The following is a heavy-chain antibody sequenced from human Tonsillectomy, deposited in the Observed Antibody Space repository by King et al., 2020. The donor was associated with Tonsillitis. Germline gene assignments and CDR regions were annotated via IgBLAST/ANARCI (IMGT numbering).Heavy chain of an antibody. J-gene: IGHJ4*02. CDR1: GFTFSSYA. D-gene: IGHD6-19*01. Sequence: VQLVESGGDLVQPGGSLRLSCAASGFTFSSYAMSWVRQAPGMGLEWGSAISGSGGSTYYADSVKGRFTVSRDNSKNTLYLQMNSLSAEDTAVYYCAKITVAGTSRVYWGQGTLVTVSS. V-gene: IGHV3-23*04. CDR2: ISGSGGST. CDR3: AKITVAGTSRVY.